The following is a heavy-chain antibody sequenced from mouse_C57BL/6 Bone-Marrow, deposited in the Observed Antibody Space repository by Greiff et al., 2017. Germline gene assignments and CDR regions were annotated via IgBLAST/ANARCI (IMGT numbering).Heavy chain of an antibody. Sequence: EVQLQQSGPELVKPGASVKISCKASGYTFTDYYMNWVKQSHGKSLEWIGDINPNNGGTSYNQKFKGKATLTVDKSSSTAYMELRSLTSEDSAVYYCARGTGAMTYWGQGTLVTVS. CDR3: ARGTGAMTY. CDR2: INPNNGGT. V-gene: IGHV1-26*01. D-gene: IGHD4-1*01. CDR1: GYTFTDYY. J-gene: IGHJ3*01.